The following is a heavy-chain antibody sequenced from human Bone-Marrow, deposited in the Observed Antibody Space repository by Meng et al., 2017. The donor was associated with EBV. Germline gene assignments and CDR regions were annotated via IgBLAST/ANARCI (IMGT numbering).Heavy chain of an antibody. Sequence: LVQYGADVKQPGALVKVACKSPGYNLTRYDINRVRQATGQRPEWMGWMDPNSGNTGFAQKFQGRVTMTRNTSISTAYMELSALTSEDTAVYYCARDVYASGTYRADPWGQGTLVTVSS. CDR2: MDPNSGNT. CDR1: GYNLTRYD. V-gene: IGHV1-8*01. D-gene: IGHD3-10*01. CDR3: ARDVYASGTYRADP. J-gene: IGHJ5*02.